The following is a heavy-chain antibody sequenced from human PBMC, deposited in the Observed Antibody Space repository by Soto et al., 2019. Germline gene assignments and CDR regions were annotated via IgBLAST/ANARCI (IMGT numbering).Heavy chain of an antibody. CDR3: ARVGYYDFWSGYNNDAFDI. CDR1: GYTFTGYY. V-gene: IGHV1-2*04. Sequence: GASVKVSCKASGYTFTGYYMHWVRQAPGQGLEWMGWINPNSGGTNYVQKFQGWVTMTRDTSISTAYMELSRLRSDDTAVYYCARVGYYDFWSGYNNDAFDIWGQGTMVTVSS. CDR2: INPNSGGT. D-gene: IGHD3-3*01. J-gene: IGHJ3*02.